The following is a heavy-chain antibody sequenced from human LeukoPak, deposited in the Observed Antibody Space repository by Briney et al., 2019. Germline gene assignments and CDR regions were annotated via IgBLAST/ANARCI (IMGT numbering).Heavy chain of an antibody. CDR3: ASSLGYCSSTSCYGHDWFDP. Sequence: ASVKVSCKASGYTFTSYYMHWVRQAPGQGLEWMGIINPSGGSTSYAQKFQGRVTMTRDMSTSTVYMGLSSLRPEDTAVYYCASSLGYCSSTSCYGHDWFDPWGQGTLVTVSS. V-gene: IGHV1-46*01. D-gene: IGHD2-2*01. CDR2: INPSGGST. J-gene: IGHJ5*02. CDR1: GYTFTSYY.